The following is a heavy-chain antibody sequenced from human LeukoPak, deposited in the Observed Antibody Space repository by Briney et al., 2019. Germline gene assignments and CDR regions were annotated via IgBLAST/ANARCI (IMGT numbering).Heavy chain of an antibody. D-gene: IGHD6-13*01. Sequence: SETLSLTCAVCGGSFSGYYWSWIRQPPGKGLEWIGEINHSGSTNYNPSLKSRVTISVDTSKNQFSLKLSSVTAADTAVYYCARNILAAAIDYWGQGTLVTVSS. CDR2: INHSGST. CDR3: ARNILAAAIDY. J-gene: IGHJ4*02. V-gene: IGHV4-34*01. CDR1: GGSFSGYY.